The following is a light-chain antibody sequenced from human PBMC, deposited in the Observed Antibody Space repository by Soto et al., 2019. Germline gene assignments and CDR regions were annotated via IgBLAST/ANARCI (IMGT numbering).Light chain of an antibody. J-gene: IGLJ3*02. CDR1: SSNIGSDT. Sequence: QSVLTQPPSASGTPGQRVTISCSGSSSNIGSDTLNCYQQLPGTAPKLLIHRSNQRPSGVPGRFSGSKSGTSASLAISGLQPEDEADYHCASWDASLNGWVFGGGTKLTVL. V-gene: IGLV1-44*01. CDR3: ASWDASLNGWV. CDR2: RSN.